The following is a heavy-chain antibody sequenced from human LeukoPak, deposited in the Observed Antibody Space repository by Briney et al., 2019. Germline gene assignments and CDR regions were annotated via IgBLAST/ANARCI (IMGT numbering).Heavy chain of an antibody. CDR3: ARVAMGNYFDY. CDR2: IYHSGST. Sequence: PSETLSLTCAVSGGSISSGGYSWSWIRQPPGKGLEWIGYIYHSGSTYYNPSLKSRVTISVDRSKNQFSLKLSSVTAADTAVYCCARVAMGNYFDYWGQGTLVTVSS. CDR1: GGSISSGGYS. J-gene: IGHJ4*02. V-gene: IGHV4-30-2*01. D-gene: IGHD2-2*01.